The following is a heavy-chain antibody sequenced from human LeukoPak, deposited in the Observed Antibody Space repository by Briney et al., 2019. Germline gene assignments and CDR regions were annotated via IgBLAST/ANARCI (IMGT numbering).Heavy chain of an antibody. CDR1: GFTFSSYA. Sequence: PGGSLRLSCAASGFTFSSYAMHWVRQAPGKGLEWVAVISYDGSNKYYADSVKGRFTISRDNSKNTLYLQMNSLRAEDTAVYCCARDVVGSSNNGMDVWGQGTTVTVSS. J-gene: IGHJ6*02. CDR2: ISYDGSNK. CDR3: ARDVVGSSNNGMDV. D-gene: IGHD6-13*01. V-gene: IGHV3-30-3*01.